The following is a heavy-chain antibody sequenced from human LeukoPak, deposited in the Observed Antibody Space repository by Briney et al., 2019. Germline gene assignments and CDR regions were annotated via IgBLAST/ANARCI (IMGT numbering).Heavy chain of an antibody. CDR1: GGSISSSSYY. J-gene: IGHJ4*02. Sequence: SETLSLTCTVSGGSISSSSYYWGWIRQPPGKGLEWIGSIYYSGSTYYNPSLKSRVTISVDTSKNQFSLKLSSVTAADTAVYYCARRGYDTLTGYYHFDYWGQGTLVTVSS. D-gene: IGHD3-9*01. CDR2: IYYSGST. CDR3: ARRGYDTLTGYYHFDY. V-gene: IGHV4-39*01.